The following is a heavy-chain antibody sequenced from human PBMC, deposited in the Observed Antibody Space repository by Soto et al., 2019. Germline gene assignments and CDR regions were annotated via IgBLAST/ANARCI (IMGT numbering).Heavy chain of an antibody. D-gene: IGHD3-3*01. CDR1: GYTFTSYG. CDR3: AREGAENRPIGLWSETHVGYHGIDV. V-gene: IGHV1-18*01. Sequence: VASLKVSCKASGYTFTSYGISWVRQAPGQGLEWMGWIRVYNGNTNYAQKVQGRVTMTTETSTTTAYMELRSLRSDDTAVYYCAREGAENRPIGLWSETHVGYHGIDVWGQETTVTVSS. J-gene: IGHJ6*02. CDR2: IRVYNGNT.